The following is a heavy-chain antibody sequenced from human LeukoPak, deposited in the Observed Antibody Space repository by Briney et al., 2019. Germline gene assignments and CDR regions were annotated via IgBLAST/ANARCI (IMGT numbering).Heavy chain of an antibody. D-gene: IGHD1-26*01. J-gene: IGHJ4*02. CDR2: ISGSGGNT. CDR3: AKDRALHQFDY. V-gene: IGHV3-23*01. Sequence: PGGSLRLSCAASGFTFFIYDMNWVRQAPGKGLEWVSSISGSGGNTHYADSVKGRFTISRDNSKNTLYLQMGSLRVEDTAVYYCAKDRALHQFDYWGQGILVTVSS. CDR1: GFTFFIYD.